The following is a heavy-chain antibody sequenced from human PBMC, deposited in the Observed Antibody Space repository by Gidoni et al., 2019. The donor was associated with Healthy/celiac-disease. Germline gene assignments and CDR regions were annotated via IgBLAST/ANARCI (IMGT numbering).Heavy chain of an antibody. V-gene: IGHV4-39*01. CDR1: GGSISSSSYY. Sequence: QLQLQESGPGLVTPSETLSLTCTVSGGSISSSSYYWGWIRQPPGKGLEWIGSIYYSGSTYYNLSLKSRVTISVDTSKNQFSLKLSSVTAADTAVYYCARQSYYYDSNAFDIWGQGTMVTVSS. J-gene: IGHJ3*02. D-gene: IGHD3-22*01. CDR2: IYYSGST. CDR3: ARQSYYYDSNAFDI.